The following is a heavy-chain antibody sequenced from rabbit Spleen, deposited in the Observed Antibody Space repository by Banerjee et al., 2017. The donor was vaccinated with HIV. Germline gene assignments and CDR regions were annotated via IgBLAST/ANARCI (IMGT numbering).Heavy chain of an antibody. CDR3: ARTGSSWSLNL. Sequence: QLVESGGGLVQPGGSLKLSCKASGFDFSRYYMNWVRQAPGKGLEWIGYIDPLFGSAYYANWVNGRFTISSDNAQNTVGLQLNSLTAADSATYFCARTGSSWSLNLWGQGTLVTVS. J-gene: IGHJ4*01. D-gene: IGHD8-1*01. CDR2: IDPLFGSA. V-gene: IGHV1S7*01. CDR1: GFDFSRYY.